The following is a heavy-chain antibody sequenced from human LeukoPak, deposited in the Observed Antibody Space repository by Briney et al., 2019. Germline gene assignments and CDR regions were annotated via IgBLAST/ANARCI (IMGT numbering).Heavy chain of an antibody. CDR1: GGTFSSYA. Sequence: SVKVSCKASGGTFSSYAISWVRQAPGQGLEWMGGIIPIFGTANYAQKFQGRVTITTDESTSTAYMELSSLRSEDTAVYYCARVIAAPQVYYYYMDVWGKGTTVTVSS. J-gene: IGHJ6*03. CDR3: ARVIAAPQVYYYYMDV. CDR2: IIPIFGTA. D-gene: IGHD6-13*01. V-gene: IGHV1-69*05.